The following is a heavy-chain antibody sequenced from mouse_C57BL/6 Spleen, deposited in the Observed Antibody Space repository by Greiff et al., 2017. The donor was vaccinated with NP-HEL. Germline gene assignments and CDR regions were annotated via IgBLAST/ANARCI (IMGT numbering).Heavy chain of an antibody. V-gene: IGHV1-64*01. CDR2: IHPNSGST. CDR3: SIFLYDGYSAWLAY. J-gene: IGHJ3*01. D-gene: IGHD2-3*01. CDR1: GYTFTSYW. Sequence: QVQLQQPGAELVKPGASVKLSCKASGYTFTSYWMHWVKQRPGQGLEWIGMIHPNSGSTNYNEKFKSKATMTVDKSSSTAYMQLSSLTSEDSAVYYWSIFLYDGYSAWLAYWGQVTLVTVSA.